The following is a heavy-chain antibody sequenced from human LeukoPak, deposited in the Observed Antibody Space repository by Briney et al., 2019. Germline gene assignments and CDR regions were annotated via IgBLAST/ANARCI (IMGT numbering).Heavy chain of an antibody. CDR1: GYSISSGYY. CDR3: ASRYCSSTSCYEGAAFDI. D-gene: IGHD2-2*01. CDR2: IYHSGST. V-gene: IGHV4-38-2*02. Sequence: SSETLSLTCTVSGYSISSGYYWGWIRQPPGKGLEWIGSIYHSGSTYYNPSLKSRVTISVDTSKNQFSLKLSSVTAADTAVYYCASRYCSSTSCYEGAAFDIWGQGTMVTVSS. J-gene: IGHJ3*02.